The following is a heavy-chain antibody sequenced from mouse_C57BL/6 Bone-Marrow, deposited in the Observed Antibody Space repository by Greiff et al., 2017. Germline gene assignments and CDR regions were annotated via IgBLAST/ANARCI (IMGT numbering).Heavy chain of an antibody. D-gene: IGHD2-3*01. CDR2: INPNNGGT. Sequence: VQLQQSGPELVKPGASVKIPCKASGYTFTDYNMDWVKQSHGKSLEWIGDINPNNGGTIYNQKFKGKATLTVDTSSSTAYMELRSLTSEDTAVYYCARRGWLLRFYWYCDVWGTGTTVTVSS. CDR1: GYTFTDYN. V-gene: IGHV1-18*01. CDR3: ARRGWLLRFYWYCDV. J-gene: IGHJ1*03.